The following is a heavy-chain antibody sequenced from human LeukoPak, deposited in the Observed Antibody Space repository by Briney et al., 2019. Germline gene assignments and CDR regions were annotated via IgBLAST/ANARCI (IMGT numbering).Heavy chain of an antibody. J-gene: IGHJ5*02. Sequence: GASVKVSCKASGGTFSSYAISWVRQAPGQGLEWMGGIIPIFGTANYAQKFQGRVTITTDESTSIAYMELSSLRSEDTAVYYCARASSSWYLNWFDPWGQGTLVTVSS. V-gene: IGHV1-69*05. CDR1: GGTFSSYA. CDR2: IIPIFGTA. D-gene: IGHD6-13*01. CDR3: ARASSSWYLNWFDP.